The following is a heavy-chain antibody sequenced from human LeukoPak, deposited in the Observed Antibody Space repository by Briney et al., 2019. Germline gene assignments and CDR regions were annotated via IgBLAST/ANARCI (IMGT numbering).Heavy chain of an antibody. J-gene: IGHJ6*02. Sequence: GGSLRLSCAASGFTFDDYAMHWVRQAPGKGLEWVSGISWNSGSIGYADSVKGRFTISRDNAQNSLYLQMNSLRAEDTALYYCAKDMEPYNWNDGNYGMDVWGQGTTVTVSS. CDR2: ISWNSGSI. CDR1: GFTFDDYA. CDR3: AKDMEPYNWNDGNYGMDV. V-gene: IGHV3-9*01. D-gene: IGHD1-1*01.